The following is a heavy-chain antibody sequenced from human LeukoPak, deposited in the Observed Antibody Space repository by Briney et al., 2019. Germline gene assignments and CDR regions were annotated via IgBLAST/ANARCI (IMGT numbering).Heavy chain of an antibody. CDR1: GYSFTSYW. D-gene: IGHD4-17*01. CDR2: IKPDDSHS. J-gene: IGHJ6*03. V-gene: IGHV5-51*01. Sequence: GESLKISCKGSGYSFTSYWIGWVRQMPGKGLEWVGVIKPDDSHSIYNPSFQGHVTISADKSIGTAYLQWGSLQASDTAIYYCARHATVTPSYLFYYMDVWGNGTTVIVSS. CDR3: ARHATVTPSYLFYYMDV.